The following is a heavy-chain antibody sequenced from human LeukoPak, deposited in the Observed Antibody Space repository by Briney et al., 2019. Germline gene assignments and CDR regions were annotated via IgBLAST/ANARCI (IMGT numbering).Heavy chain of an antibody. CDR2: IYYSGST. CDR3: ARAGTWIQLWLNTNWFAP. CDR1: GGSISSSSYY. Sequence: SETLSLTCTVSGGSISSSSYYWGWTRQPPGKGLEWIGSIYYSGSTYYNPSLKSRVTISVDTSKNQFSLKLSSVTAADTAVYYCARAGTWIQLWLNTNWFAPWGQGTLVTVSS. D-gene: IGHD5-18*01. V-gene: IGHV4-39*07. J-gene: IGHJ5*02.